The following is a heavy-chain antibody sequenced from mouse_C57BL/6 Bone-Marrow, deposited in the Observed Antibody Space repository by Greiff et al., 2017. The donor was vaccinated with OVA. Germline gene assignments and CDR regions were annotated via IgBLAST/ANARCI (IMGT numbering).Heavy chain of an antibody. CDR1: GYTFTSYW. CDR3: ARINYDYDGGNYFDY. V-gene: IGHV1-69*01. Sequence: QVQLQQPGAELVMPGASVKLSCKASGYTFTSYWMHWVKQRPGQGLEWIGEIDPSDSYTTYNQKFKGKSTLTVDKSSSTAYMQLSSLTSEDSAVYYCARINYDYDGGNYFDYWGQGTTLTGSS. CDR2: IDPSDSYT. D-gene: IGHD2-4*01. J-gene: IGHJ2*01.